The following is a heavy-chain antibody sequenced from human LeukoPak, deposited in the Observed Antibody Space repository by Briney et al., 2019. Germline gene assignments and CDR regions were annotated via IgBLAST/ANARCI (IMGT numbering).Heavy chain of an antibody. V-gene: IGHV3-23*01. CDR1: GFSFSNYG. D-gene: IGHD4-23*01. CDR2: ISDST. CDR3: AKDRRSYGGTSFDS. Sequence: GGSLRLSCAASGFSFSNYGMSWVRHAPREGREWVSAISDSTWYADSVKGRFTISRDSSQNTVYLQMNSLRAEDTAVYYCAKDRRSYGGTSFDSWGQGTLVTVSS. J-gene: IGHJ4*02.